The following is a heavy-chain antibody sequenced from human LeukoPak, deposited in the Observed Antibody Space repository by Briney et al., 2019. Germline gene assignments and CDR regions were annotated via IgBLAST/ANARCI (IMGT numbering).Heavy chain of an antibody. D-gene: IGHD4-23*01. J-gene: IGHJ3*02. CDR1: GYSISSGYY. V-gene: IGHV4-38-2*02. Sequence: SETLSLTCTVSGYSISSGYYWGWIRQPPGKGLEWIGSIYHSGSTYYNPSLKSRVTISVDTSKNQFSLKLSFVTAADTAVYYCARDRGNLDAFDIWGQGTMVTVSS. CDR2: IYHSGST. CDR3: ARDRGNLDAFDI.